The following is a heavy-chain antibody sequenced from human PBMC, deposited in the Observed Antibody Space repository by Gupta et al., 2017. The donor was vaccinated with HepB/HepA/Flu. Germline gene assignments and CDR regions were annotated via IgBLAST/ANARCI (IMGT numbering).Heavy chain of an antibody. J-gene: IGHJ4*02. V-gene: IGHV3-74*01. CDR3: AGEGSGGYNI. CDR1: GFTFSRSW. Sequence: EVQLVESGGALVQPGESLRLSCAASGFTFSRSWMHWVRQAPGKGLVWVSRINLDGSTTDYADSVRGRFTISRDNAKNTLYLQMSSLRGEDTALYFCAGEGSGGYNIWGQGTLVTVSS. D-gene: IGHD3-10*01. CDR2: INLDGSTT.